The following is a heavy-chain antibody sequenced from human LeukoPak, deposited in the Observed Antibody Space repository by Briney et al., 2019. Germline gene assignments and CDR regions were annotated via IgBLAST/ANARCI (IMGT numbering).Heavy chain of an antibody. Sequence: PSETLSLTCAVSGGSISSGGYSWSWIRQPPGKGLEWIGYIYHSGSTYYSPSLKSRLSISVDPSKNQFSLKLSSVTAADTAVYYCARGGGYCTNNVCPPWFDPWGQGALVTVSS. CDR2: IYHSGST. D-gene: IGHD2-8*01. CDR1: GGSISSGGYS. CDR3: ARGGGYCTNNVCPPWFDP. V-gene: IGHV4-30-2*01. J-gene: IGHJ5*02.